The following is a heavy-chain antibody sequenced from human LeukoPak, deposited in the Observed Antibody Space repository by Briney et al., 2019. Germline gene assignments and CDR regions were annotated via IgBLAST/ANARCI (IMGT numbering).Heavy chain of an antibody. CDR1: GNSISSYY. Sequence: PSETLSLTCTVSGNSISSYYWSWIRQPTGKGLEWIGYIYYSGSTNNNPSLKSRVTISVDTSKNQVSLELSSVTAADTAVYYCAREEYYYETSDYWYYFDYWGQGTKVIVSS. J-gene: IGHJ4*02. D-gene: IGHD3-22*01. V-gene: IGHV4-59*12. CDR3: AREEYYYETSDYWYYFDY. CDR2: IYYSGST.